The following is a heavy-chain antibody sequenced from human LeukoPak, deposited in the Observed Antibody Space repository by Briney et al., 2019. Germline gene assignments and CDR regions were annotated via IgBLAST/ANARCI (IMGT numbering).Heavy chain of an antibody. D-gene: IGHD3-22*01. CDR3: ARDHATYYYDSSGYYDY. J-gene: IGHJ4*02. V-gene: IGHV3-23*01. CDR1: GFTYSNYA. CDR2: ISGSGRST. Sequence: GGSLRLSCTASGFTYSNYAMNWVRQAPGKGLEWVSVISGSGRSTYYADSVKGRFTISRDKSKNTLYLQMNSLRAEDTAVYYCARDHATYYYDSSGYYDYWGQGTLVTVSS.